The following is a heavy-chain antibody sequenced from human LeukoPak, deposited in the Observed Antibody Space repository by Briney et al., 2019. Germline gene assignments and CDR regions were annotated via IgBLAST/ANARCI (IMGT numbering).Heavy chain of an antibody. Sequence: ASVKVSCKASGYTFTGYYMHWVRQAPGQGLEWMGWINPNSGGTNYAQKFQGRVTMTRDTSISTAYMELSRLRSDDTAVDYCARSHRITISPFDPWGQGTLVTVSS. CDR1: GYTFTGYY. V-gene: IGHV1-2*02. CDR2: INPNSGGT. J-gene: IGHJ5*02. CDR3: ARSHRITISPFDP. D-gene: IGHD3-9*01.